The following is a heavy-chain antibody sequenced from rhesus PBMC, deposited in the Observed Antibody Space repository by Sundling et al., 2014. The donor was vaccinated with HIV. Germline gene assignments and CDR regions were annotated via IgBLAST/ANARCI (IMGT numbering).Heavy chain of an antibody. Sequence: QVQLQESGPGLMKPSETLSLTCAVSGYSISSGYGWSWIRQPPGKGLEWIGYIVRTGDTRTNPSLKSRVTFSMDTSKNHFSLKLTSVTAADTAVYYCARVFWTGYYTPYFDYWGQGVLVTVSS. CDR3: ARVFWTGYYTPYFDY. V-gene: IGHV4-127*01. J-gene: IGHJ4*01. CDR1: GYSISSGYG. CDR2: IVRTGDT. D-gene: IGHD3-3*01.